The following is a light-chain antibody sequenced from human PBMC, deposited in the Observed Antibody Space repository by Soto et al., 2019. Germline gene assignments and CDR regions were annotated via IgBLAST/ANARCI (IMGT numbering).Light chain of an antibody. CDR3: HQYNKWPPT. V-gene: IGKV3-15*01. CDR1: QSVSTD. Sequence: ELVMTQSPASLSVSPGERATLSCRATQSVSTDLAWYQQKPGQAPRLLIYGASTRATDIAARFSGSGSGTEFTLTISSLQSEVFAVYYCHQYNKWPPTFGQGTRLEIK. CDR2: GAS. J-gene: IGKJ2*01.